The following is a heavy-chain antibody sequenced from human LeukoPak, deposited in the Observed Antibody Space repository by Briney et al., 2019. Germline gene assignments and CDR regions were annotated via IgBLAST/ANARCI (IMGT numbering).Heavy chain of an antibody. CDR1: GMPISTFW. J-gene: IGHJ3*01. CDR3: AMKAVPRPRLYDAFDF. V-gene: IGHV3-7*03. CDR2: IKADGTEK. Sequence: GGSLRLSCTVSGMPISTFWMNWVRQTPGKGLEWVANIKADGTEKYYVDSVKGRFTVSRDNSKNTLYLQMNSLRADDTAVYYCAMKAVPRPRLYDAFDFWGQGTVVTVSS. D-gene: IGHD2-2*02.